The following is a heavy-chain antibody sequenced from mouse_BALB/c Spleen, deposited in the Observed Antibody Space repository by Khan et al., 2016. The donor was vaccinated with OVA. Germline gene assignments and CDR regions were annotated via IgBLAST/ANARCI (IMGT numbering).Heavy chain of an antibody. CDR1: GFTFSSYS. CDR2: ISSGADYT. CDR3: ASHLTGSFAY. J-gene: IGHJ3*01. Sequence: EVKLVESGGDLVKPGGSLKLSCAASGFTFSSYSMSWVRQTPDKRLEWVATISSGADYTYYPDSVKGRFTISRDNAKNTLYLQISSLKSEDTAMYYCASHLTGSFAYWGQGTLVTVSA. V-gene: IGHV5-6*01. D-gene: IGHD4-1*01.